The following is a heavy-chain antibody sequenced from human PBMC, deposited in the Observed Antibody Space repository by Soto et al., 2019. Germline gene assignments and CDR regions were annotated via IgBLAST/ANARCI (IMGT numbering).Heavy chain of an antibody. Sequence: GGSLIVSCAVSGVTFSDFSMSWVRQAPGKGLEWVSAISGSGGSTYYADSVKGRFTISRDNSKNTLYLQMNSLRAEDTAVYYCAKDLGSSDDYYYYYYMDVWGKATTVTVSS. CDR1: GVTFSDFS. CDR2: ISGSGGST. J-gene: IGHJ6*03. V-gene: IGHV3-23*01. D-gene: IGHD6-6*01. CDR3: AKDLGSSDDYYYYYYMDV.